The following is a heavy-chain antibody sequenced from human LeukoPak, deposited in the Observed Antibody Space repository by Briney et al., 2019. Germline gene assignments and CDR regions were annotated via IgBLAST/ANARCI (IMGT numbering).Heavy chain of an antibody. Sequence: RSQTLSLTCTVSGGSISSGSYYWSWIRQPAGKGLEWIGRIYTSGSTYYNPSLKSRVTISVDTSKNQFSLKLSSVTAADTAVYYCAREYGSGMESDGMDVWGQGTTVTVSS. CDR2: IYTSGST. CDR3: AREYGSGMESDGMDV. D-gene: IGHD3-10*01. CDR1: GGSISSGSYY. J-gene: IGHJ6*02. V-gene: IGHV4-61*02.